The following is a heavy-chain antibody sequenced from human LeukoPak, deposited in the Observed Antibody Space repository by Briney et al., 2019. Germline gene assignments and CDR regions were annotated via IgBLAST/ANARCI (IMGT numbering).Heavy chain of an antibody. CDR3: ARDYDFWSGYRAYYYYYGMDV. CDR1: GGSFSGYY. CDR2: INHSGST. Sequence: SETLSLTCAVYGGSFSGYYWSWIRQPPGKGLEWIGEINHSGSTNYNPSLKSRVTISVDTSKNQFSLKLSSVTAADTAVYYCARDYDFWSGYRAYYYYYGMDVWGQGTTVTGSS. D-gene: IGHD3-3*01. V-gene: IGHV4-34*01. J-gene: IGHJ6*02.